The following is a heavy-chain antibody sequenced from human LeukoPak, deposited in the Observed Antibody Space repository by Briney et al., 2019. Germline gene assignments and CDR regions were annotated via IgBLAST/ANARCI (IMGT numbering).Heavy chain of an antibody. V-gene: IGHV1-18*01. D-gene: IGHD3-10*01. CDR3: ARDRITMVRGVIVKTFDY. Sequence: ASVKVSCKASGYTFTSYGISWVRQAPGQRLEWMGWISAYNGNTNYAQKLQGRVTMTTDTSTSTAYMELRSLRSDDTAVYYCARDRITMVRGVIVKTFDYWGQGTLVTVSS. CDR1: GYTFTSYG. CDR2: ISAYNGNT. J-gene: IGHJ4*02.